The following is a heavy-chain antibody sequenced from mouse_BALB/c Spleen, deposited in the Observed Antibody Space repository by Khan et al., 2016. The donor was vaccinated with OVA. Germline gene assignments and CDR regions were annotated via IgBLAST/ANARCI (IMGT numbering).Heavy chain of an antibody. CDR1: GYAFTDFL. CDR2: INPGSGDT. J-gene: IGHJ3*01. D-gene: IGHD1-1*02. V-gene: IGHV1-54*01. Sequence: QVQLQQPGAELVRPGTSVKVSCKASGYAFTDFLIEWLQQRPGQGLEWIGLINPGSGDTNYNEKFKGKATLTANKSSSTAYMQLSSLTSDDSAVYFCGRGGYGSWAYWGQGTLVTVSA. CDR3: GRGGYGSWAY.